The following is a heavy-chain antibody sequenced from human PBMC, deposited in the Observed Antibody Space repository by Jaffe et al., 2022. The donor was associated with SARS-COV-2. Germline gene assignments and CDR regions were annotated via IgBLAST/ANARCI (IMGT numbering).Heavy chain of an antibody. D-gene: IGHD2-15*01. CDR3: ARYGGGSCYSLEFCGGLDY. CDR1: GGSISSGGYY. J-gene: IGHJ4*02. V-gene: IGHV4-31*03. CDR2: IYYSGST. Sequence: QVQLQESGPGLVKPSQTLSLTCTVSGGSISSGGYYWSWIRQHPGKGLEWIGYIYYSGSTYYNPSLKSRVTISVDTSKNQFSLKLSSVTAADTAVYYCARYGGGSCYSLEFCGGLDYWGQGTLVTVSS.